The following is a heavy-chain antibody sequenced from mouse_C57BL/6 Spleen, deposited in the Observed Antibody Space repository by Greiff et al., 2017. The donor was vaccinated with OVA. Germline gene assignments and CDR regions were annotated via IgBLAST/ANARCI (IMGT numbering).Heavy chain of an antibody. CDR1: GFTFSDYG. J-gene: IGHJ4*01. D-gene: IGHD1-1*01. V-gene: IGHV5-17*01. Sequence: EVKLVESGGGLVKPGGSLKLSCAASGFTFSDYGMHWVSQAPEKGLEWVAYISSGSSTIYYADTVKGRFTISRDNAKNTLFLQMTSRRSEDTAMYYCANNYGSSYRAMDYWGQGTSVTVSS. CDR3: ANNYGSSYRAMDY. CDR2: ISSGSSTI.